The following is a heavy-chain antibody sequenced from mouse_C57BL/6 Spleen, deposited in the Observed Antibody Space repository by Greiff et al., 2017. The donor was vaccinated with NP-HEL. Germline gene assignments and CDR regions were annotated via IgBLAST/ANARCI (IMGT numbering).Heavy chain of an antibody. J-gene: IGHJ4*01. V-gene: IGHV5-16*01. CDR2: INYDGSST. CDR1: GFTFSDYY. D-gene: IGHD1-1*01. Sequence: EVKVVESEGGLVQPGSSMKLSCTASGFTFSDYYMAWVRQVPEKGLEWVANINYDGSSTYYLDSLKSRFIISRDNAKNILYLQMSSLKSEDTATYYCAREAYYYGSSYAMDYWGQGTSVTVSS. CDR3: AREAYYYGSSYAMDY.